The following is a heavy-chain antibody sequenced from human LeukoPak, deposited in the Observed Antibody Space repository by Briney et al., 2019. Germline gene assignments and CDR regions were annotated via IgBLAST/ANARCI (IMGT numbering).Heavy chain of an antibody. D-gene: IGHD6-19*01. V-gene: IGHV3-30-3*01. CDR2: ISYDGSNK. CDR3: AKDEMAVAIFDY. J-gene: IGHJ4*02. CDR1: GFTFSSYA. Sequence: PGGSLRLSCAASGFTFSSYAMHWVRQAPGKGLEWVAVISYDGSNKYYADSVKGRFTISRDNSKNTLYLQMNSLRAEDTAVYYCAKDEMAVAIFDYWGQGTLVTVSS.